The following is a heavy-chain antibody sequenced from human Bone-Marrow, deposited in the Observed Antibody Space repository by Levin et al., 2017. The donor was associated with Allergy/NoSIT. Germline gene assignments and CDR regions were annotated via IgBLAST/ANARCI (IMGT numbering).Heavy chain of an antibody. V-gene: IGHV3-74*01. J-gene: IGHJ6*02. D-gene: IGHD2-2*01. CDR1: GVTRTYW. CDR3: ARDMQYVLDV. Sequence: GGSLRLSCTLSGVTRTYWIHWVRQAPGKGLAWISHIDNDGTTTHVADSVKGRFTVSKDKAMNTVYLQMSGLRVEDTAVYFCARDMQYVLDVWGQGTTVTVSS. CDR2: IDNDGTTT.